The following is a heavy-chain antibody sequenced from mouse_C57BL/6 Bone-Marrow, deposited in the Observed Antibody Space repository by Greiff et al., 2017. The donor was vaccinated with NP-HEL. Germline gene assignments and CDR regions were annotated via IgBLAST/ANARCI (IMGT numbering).Heavy chain of an antibody. CDR2: IDPSDSYT. CDR3: ARDYGSSPFAY. Sequence: QVQLQQPGAELVRPGTSVKLSCKASGYTFTSYWMHWVKQRPGPGLEWIGVIDPSDSYTNYNQKFKGKATLTVDTSSSTAYMRLSSLTSEDSAVYYCARDYGSSPFAYWGQGTLVTVSA. D-gene: IGHD1-1*01. CDR1: GYTFTSYW. J-gene: IGHJ3*01. V-gene: IGHV1-59*01.